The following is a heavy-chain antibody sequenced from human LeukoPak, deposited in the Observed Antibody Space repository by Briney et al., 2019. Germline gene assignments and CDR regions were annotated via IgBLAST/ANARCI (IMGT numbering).Heavy chain of an antibody. CDR1: GVTISSEA. Sequence: GGSLRLSCVASGVTISSEAMSWVRQAPGKGVEWVSPICSGGYTYYADTVKGRFTISRHISKNPLSLQMNSLRVEDTAVYYCAKRGTAGSWHPADYWGQGTFVTVSS. D-gene: IGHD2-21*02. J-gene: IGHJ4*02. CDR3: AKRGTAGSWHPADY. V-gene: IGHV3-23*01. CDR2: ICSGGYT.